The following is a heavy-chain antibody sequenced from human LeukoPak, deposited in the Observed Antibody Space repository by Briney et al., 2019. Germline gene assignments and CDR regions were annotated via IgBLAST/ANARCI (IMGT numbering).Heavy chain of an antibody. CDR1: GFTFTNYG. D-gene: IGHD1-26*01. J-gene: IGHJ6*03. CDR3: STSSIMGAHDYYYYYYMDV. Sequence: GGSLRLSCAASGFTFTNYGMSWVRQAPGKGLEWVGRIRSKANHYATAYAASVKGRFTVSRDDSKNTAYLQMNSLKTEDTAVYYYSTSSIMGAHDYYYYYYMDVWGKGTTVTVSS. CDR2: IRSKANHYAT. V-gene: IGHV3-73*01.